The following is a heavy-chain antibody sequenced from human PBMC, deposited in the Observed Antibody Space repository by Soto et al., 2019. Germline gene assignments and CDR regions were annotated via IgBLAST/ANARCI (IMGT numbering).Heavy chain of an antibody. CDR3: AKLIVGATGGGY. V-gene: IGHV3-23*01. CDR1: GFTFSNYA. Sequence: EVQLLESGGGLVQPGGSLRLSCAASGFTFSNYAMGWVRQAPGKGLEWVSIITGSGASTYYADSVKGRFSISRDNSKNTLYLQMNSLRAEDTAVYYCAKLIVGATGGGYWGQGTLVTVSS. D-gene: IGHD1-26*01. J-gene: IGHJ4*02. CDR2: ITGSGAST.